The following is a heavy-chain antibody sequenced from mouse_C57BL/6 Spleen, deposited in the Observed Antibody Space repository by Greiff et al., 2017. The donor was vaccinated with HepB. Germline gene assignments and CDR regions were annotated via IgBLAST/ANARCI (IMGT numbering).Heavy chain of an antibody. CDR3: ARGDGYYDY. D-gene: IGHD2-3*01. J-gene: IGHJ3*01. Sequence: EVQRVESGGGLVKPGGSLKLSCAASGFTFSSYAMSWVRQTPEKRLEWVATISDGGSYTYYPDNVKGRFTISRDNAKNNLYLQMSHLKSEDTAMYYCARGDGYYDYWGQGTLVTVSA. CDR1: GFTFSSYA. V-gene: IGHV5-4*01. CDR2: ISDGGSYT.